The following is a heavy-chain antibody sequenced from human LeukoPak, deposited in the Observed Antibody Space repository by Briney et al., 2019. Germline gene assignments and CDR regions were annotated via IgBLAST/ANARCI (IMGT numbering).Heavy chain of an antibody. CDR1: GGSIDSNS. D-gene: IGHD3-10*01. V-gene: IGHV4-59*01. CDR2: IYYSGTT. CDR3: ARSSPLYGWFGELLNPSYFDY. Sequence: SETLSLTCTVSGGSIDSNSWTWIRQPPGKGLEWIGYIYYSGTTNYNPSLKSRVTISVDTSKNQFSLKLSSVTAADTAVYYCARSSPLYGWFGELLNPSYFDYWGQGTLVTVSS. J-gene: IGHJ4*02.